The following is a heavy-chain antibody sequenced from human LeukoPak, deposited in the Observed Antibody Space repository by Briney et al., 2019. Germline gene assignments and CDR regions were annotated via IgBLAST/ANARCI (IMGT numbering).Heavy chain of an antibody. CDR1: GDSINSNNYY. Sequence: SETLSLTCTVSGDSINSNNYYWGWIRQSPGRGLEWIGSIYYSGTTYYNPSLKSRVTISVDTSKNQFSLKLRAVTAADTAVYYCARATAAAPHNWFDPWGQGTLVTVSS. D-gene: IGHD6-13*01. CDR3: ARATAAAPHNWFDP. CDR2: IYYSGTT. V-gene: IGHV4-39*07. J-gene: IGHJ5*02.